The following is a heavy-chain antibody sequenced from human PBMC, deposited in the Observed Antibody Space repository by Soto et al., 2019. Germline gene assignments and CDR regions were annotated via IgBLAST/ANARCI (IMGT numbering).Heavy chain of an antibody. CDR1: GASISSGNL. CDR3: ARDRRGSPVGHTDPAFED. V-gene: IGHV4-4*02. D-gene: IGHD1-26*01. CDR2: IYHSGIT. J-gene: IGHJ4*02. Sequence: QVQLQESGPGLVKSSGTLSLTCTVSGASISSGNLWTWIRQSPGKELEWIGDIYHSGITNYNPSLKSRVSIIIDKSKNQFSLKLDFVTAADTAVYYCARDRRGSPVGHTDPAFEDWGQGTLVTVSA.